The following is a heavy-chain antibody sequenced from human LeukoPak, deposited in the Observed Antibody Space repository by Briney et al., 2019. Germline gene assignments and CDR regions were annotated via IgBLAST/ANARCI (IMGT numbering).Heavy chain of an antibody. V-gene: IGHV3-21*01. CDR3: ARDKTEQWLVLEAFDI. CDR1: GFTFSSYS. J-gene: IGHJ3*02. Sequence: GRSLRLSCAASGFTFSSYSMNWVRQTPGKGLEWVSSISATSSYIYYADSARGRFTISRDNAKNSLYPQMNSLRAEDTAVYYCARDKTEQWLVLEAFDIWGQGTVVTVSS. CDR2: ISATSSYI. D-gene: IGHD6-19*01.